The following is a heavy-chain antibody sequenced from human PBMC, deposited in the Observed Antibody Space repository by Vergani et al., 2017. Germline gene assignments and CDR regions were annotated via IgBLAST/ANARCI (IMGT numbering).Heavy chain of an antibody. CDR2: IDHTGRP. J-gene: IGHJ6*03. CDR1: GGSFTSYH. V-gene: IGHV4-34*01. CDR3: ARVNTKTNGHLYYYYYMDV. Sequence: QVQLQQWGGGLLKPSETLSLTCVVNGGSFTSYHWTWIRQSPGEGLEWVGDIDHTGRPDYNPSPKSRITMSVDKSRNQFSLTLNSVTATDTAIYFCARVNTKTNGHLYYYYYMDVWGQGTAVTVS. D-gene: IGHD2-8*01.